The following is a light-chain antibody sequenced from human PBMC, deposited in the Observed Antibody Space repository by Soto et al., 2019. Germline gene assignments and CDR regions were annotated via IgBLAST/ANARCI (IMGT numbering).Light chain of an antibody. V-gene: IGLV1-51*01. J-gene: IGLJ2*01. CDR2: DNS. CDR3: GTWDSSLSAAV. Sequence: QSVLTQPPSVSAAPGQKVTISCSGSSSNIGNNYVSWYQQFRGTAPKLLIYDNSERPSGIPDRFSGSKSGTSATLGITGLQTGDEADYYCGTWDSSLSAAVFGGGTKLTVL. CDR1: SSNIGNNY.